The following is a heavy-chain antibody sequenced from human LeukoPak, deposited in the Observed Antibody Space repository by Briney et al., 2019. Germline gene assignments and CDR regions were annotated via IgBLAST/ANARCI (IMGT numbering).Heavy chain of an antibody. CDR2: IIPIFGTA. Sequence: SAKVSCKASGGTFSSYAISWVRQAPGQGLEWMGGIIPIFGTANYAQKFQGRVTITADESTSTAYMELSSLRSEDTAVYYCAGTGQRWLQLSPFDYWGQGILVTVSS. D-gene: IGHD5-24*01. J-gene: IGHJ4*02. CDR3: AGTGQRWLQLSPFDY. V-gene: IGHV1-69*13. CDR1: GGTFSSYA.